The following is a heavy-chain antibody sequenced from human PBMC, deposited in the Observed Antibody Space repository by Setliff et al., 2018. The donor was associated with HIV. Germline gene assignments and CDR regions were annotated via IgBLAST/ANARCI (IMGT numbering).Heavy chain of an antibody. CDR3: ARGPLYGYDRGYFDY. D-gene: IGHD5-12*01. Sequence: ASVKVSCKASGGIFNTYGMNWVRQAPGQGLEWMGGIIPIARAPNYAQKFQDRVTITADESTTTVYMEVRSLKSEDTALYYCARGPLYGYDRGYFDYWGQGTLVTVPQ. J-gene: IGHJ4*02. CDR2: IIPIARAP. CDR1: GGIFNTYG. V-gene: IGHV1-69*13.